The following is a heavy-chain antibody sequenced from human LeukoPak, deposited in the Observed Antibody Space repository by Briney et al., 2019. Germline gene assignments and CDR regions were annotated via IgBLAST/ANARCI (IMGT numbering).Heavy chain of an antibody. CDR2: IKQDGSEK. D-gene: IGHD5-18*01. CDR1: GFTFTTYW. J-gene: IGHJ5*02. Sequence: PGGSLILSCAASGFTFTTYWMSWVRQAPGKGLEWVANIKQDGSEKYYVDFVKGRFTISRDNAKNSLYLQMNSLRAEDTAVYYCARGLLGTAMVSSWFDPWGQGTLVTVSS. CDR3: ARGLLGTAMVSSWFDP. V-gene: IGHV3-7*01.